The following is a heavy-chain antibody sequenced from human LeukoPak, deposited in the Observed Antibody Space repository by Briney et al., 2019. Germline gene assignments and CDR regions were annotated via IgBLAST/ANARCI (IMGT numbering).Heavy chain of an antibody. V-gene: IGHV4-59*06. CDR3: ARVEVVVPAAPDAFDI. CDR2: IYYSGST. Sequence: SETLSLTCTVSGGSISSYYWSWIRQHPGKGLEWIGYIYYSGSTYYNPSLKSRVTISVDTSKNQFSLKLSSVTAADTAVYYCARVEVVVPAAPDAFDIWGQGTMVTVSS. J-gene: IGHJ3*02. CDR1: GGSISSYY. D-gene: IGHD2-2*01.